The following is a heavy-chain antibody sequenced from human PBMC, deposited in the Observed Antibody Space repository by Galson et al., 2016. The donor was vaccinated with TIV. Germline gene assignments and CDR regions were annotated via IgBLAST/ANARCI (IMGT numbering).Heavy chain of an antibody. CDR2: ISGRGSYI. CDR3: TREDGNYVPVYDGFDI. J-gene: IGHJ3*02. CDR1: GFMFSKDN. D-gene: IGHD4-17*01. Sequence: SLRLSCAASGFMFSKDNMHWVRQAPGKGLEWVACISGRGSYISYADSVKGRFTISGDNARNSLYLQMNSLTAEDTAMYYCTREDGNYVPVYDGFDIWGPGTMVTVSS. V-gene: IGHV3-21*04.